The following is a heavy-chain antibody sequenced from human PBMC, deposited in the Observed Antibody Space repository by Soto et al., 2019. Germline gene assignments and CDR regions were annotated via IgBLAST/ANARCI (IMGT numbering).Heavy chain of an antibody. CDR2: IYYSGSA. J-gene: IGHJ4*02. Sequence: PETLSLTCTVSGGSMNNSSFYWGWDRQPPGKRLEWIGSIYYSGSAYYNPSLKSRLTISVDTSKNQFSLNLSSVTAADTAVYFCARRPLVRGIIPYYFDSRGQGTLVTVSS. CDR3: ARRPLVRGIIPYYFDS. CDR1: GGSMNNSSFY. D-gene: IGHD3-10*01. V-gene: IGHV4-39*01.